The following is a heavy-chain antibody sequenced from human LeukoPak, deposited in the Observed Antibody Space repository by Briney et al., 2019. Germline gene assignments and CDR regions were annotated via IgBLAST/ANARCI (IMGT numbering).Heavy chain of an antibody. Sequence: ASVKVSCKASGYIFTSYYMHWVRQAPGQGLEWMGIINPSGDSTSFAQKFQGRVTMTRDMSTSTVYMELSSLRSEDTAVYYCARDVSQYQLLLPCAFDLWGQGTLVTVSS. V-gene: IGHV1-46*01. CDR2: INPSGDST. D-gene: IGHD2-15*01. CDR1: GYIFTSYY. CDR3: ARDVSQYQLLLPCAFDL. J-gene: IGHJ3*01.